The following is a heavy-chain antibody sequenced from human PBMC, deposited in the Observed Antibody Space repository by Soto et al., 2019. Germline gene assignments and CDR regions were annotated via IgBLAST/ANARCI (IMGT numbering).Heavy chain of an antibody. D-gene: IGHD6-13*01. CDR3: ARVGRLITAAGLLDA. CDR2: IYTSGST. V-gene: IGHV4-4*07. CDR1: GGSISSYY. Sequence: SETLSLTCTVSGGSISSYYWSWFRQPAGKGLEWIGRIYTSGSTNYNPSLKSRLTLSLDTSKNQFSLKLTSVTAADTAVYYCARVGRLITAAGLLDAWGQGTLVTVSS. J-gene: IGHJ5*02.